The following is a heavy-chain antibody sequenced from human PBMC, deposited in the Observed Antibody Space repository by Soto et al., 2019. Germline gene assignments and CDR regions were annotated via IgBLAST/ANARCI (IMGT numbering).Heavy chain of an antibody. Sequence: SLRLSCAASGFTFSSFDMSWVRQAPGRGLEWVSGVSGSGANTENADSVKGRFTISRDNSKNTLYLQMNSLRDEDTAVYYCVRQTYCSSSRCYETWGQGTLVTVSS. J-gene: IGHJ5*02. CDR2: VSGSGANT. D-gene: IGHD2-2*01. V-gene: IGHV3-23*01. CDR3: VRQTYCSSSRCYET. CDR1: GFTFSSFD.